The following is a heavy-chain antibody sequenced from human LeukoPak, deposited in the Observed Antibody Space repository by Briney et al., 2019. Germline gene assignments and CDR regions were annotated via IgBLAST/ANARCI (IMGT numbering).Heavy chain of an antibody. D-gene: IGHD5-24*01. CDR1: GYTFTSYY. Sequence: ASVKVSCKASGYTFTSYYMHWVRQAPGQGLEWMGIINPSGGSTSYAQKFQGRVTMTRDTSTSTVYMELSNLRSEDTAVYYCARAMADDAFDIWGQGTMVTVSS. V-gene: IGHV1-46*01. CDR3: ARAMADDAFDI. CDR2: INPSGGST. J-gene: IGHJ3*02.